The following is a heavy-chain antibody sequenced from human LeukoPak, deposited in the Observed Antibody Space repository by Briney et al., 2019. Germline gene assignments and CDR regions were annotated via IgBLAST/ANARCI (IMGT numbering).Heavy chain of an antibody. CDR1: GGSISSYY. D-gene: IGHD2-15*01. CDR3: ARYSPVVDATYWYFDL. CDR2: IYYSGST. Sequence: SETLSLTYTVSGGSISSYYWSWIRQPPGKGLEWIGYIYYSGSTNYNPSLKSRVTISVDTSKNQFSLKLSSVTAADTAVYYCARYSPVVDATYWYFDLWGRGTLVTVSS. J-gene: IGHJ2*01. V-gene: IGHV4-59*01.